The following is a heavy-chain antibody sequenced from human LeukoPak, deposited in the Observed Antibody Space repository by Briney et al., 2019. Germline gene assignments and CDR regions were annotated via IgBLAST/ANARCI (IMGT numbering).Heavy chain of an antibody. D-gene: IGHD2-8*01. CDR3: ARHTKSKYYYYYMDV. CDR1: GGSISSYY. Sequence: SETLSLTCTVSGGSISSYYWGWIRQPPGKGLEWIGAIYYSGGTYYSPSLKSRVTMSVDTSKKLFSLKLSSVTASDTAVYYCARHTKSKYYYYYMDVWGKGTTVTISS. J-gene: IGHJ6*03. CDR2: IYYSGGT. V-gene: IGHV4-39*01.